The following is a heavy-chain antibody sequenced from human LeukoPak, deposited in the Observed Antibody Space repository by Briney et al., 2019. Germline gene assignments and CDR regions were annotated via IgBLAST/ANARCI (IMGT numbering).Heavy chain of an antibody. Sequence: KPGGSLRLSCAASGFTVSSNYMSWVRQAPGKGLEWVSVIYSGGSTYYADSVKGRFTISRDNSKDTLYLQMNSLRAEDTAVYYCAKDWGPHYSNSDYWGQGTLVTVSS. D-gene: IGHD4-11*01. CDR1: GFTVSSNY. V-gene: IGHV3-53*05. CDR3: AKDWGPHYSNSDY. J-gene: IGHJ4*02. CDR2: IYSGGST.